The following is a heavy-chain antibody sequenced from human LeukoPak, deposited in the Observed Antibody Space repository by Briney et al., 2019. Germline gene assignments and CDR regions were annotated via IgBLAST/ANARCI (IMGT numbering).Heavy chain of an antibody. D-gene: IGHD6-13*01. V-gene: IGHV3-30-3*01. Sequence: GGSLRLSCAASGFTFSSYAMHWVRQAPGKGLEWVAVISYDGSNKYYADSVKGRFTISRDNSKNTLYLQMNSLRAEDTAVYYCARDRIAAAGVSFDYWGQGTLVTVSS. CDR3: ARDRIAAAGVSFDY. CDR1: GFTFSSYA. CDR2: ISYDGSNK. J-gene: IGHJ4*02.